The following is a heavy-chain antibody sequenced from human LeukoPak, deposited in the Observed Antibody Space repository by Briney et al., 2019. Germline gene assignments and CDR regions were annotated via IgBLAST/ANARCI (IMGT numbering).Heavy chain of an antibody. D-gene: IGHD3-10*02. Sequence: PGGSLRLSCAASGFTVSSNYMSWVRQAPGKGLEWVSSITSGSSTYIYYADSVKGRFTISRDNAKNSLYLQMNSLRAEDTAVYYCAELGITMIGGVWGKGTTVTISS. V-gene: IGHV3-21*01. J-gene: IGHJ6*04. CDR2: ITSGSSTYI. CDR3: AELGITMIGGV. CDR1: GFTVSSNY.